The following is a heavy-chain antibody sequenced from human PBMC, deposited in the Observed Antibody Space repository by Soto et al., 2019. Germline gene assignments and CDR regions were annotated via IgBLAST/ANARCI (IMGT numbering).Heavy chain of an antibody. CDR3: ARLSRNYDILTGYYPDAFDI. Sequence: GESLKISCKGSGYSFTSYWIGWVRQMPGKGLEWMGIIYPGDSDTRYSPSFQGQVTISADKSISTAYLQWSSLKASDTAMYYCARLSRNYDILTGYYPDAFDIWGQGTMVTVSS. CDR1: GYSFTSYW. V-gene: IGHV5-51*01. D-gene: IGHD3-9*01. CDR2: IYPGDSDT. J-gene: IGHJ3*02.